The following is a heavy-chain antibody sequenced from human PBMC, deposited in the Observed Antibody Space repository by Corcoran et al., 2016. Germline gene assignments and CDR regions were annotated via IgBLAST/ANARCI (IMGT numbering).Heavy chain of an antibody. J-gene: IGHJ4*02. CDR3: ARTTTVVTPGYFDY. D-gene: IGHD4-17*01. V-gene: IGHV3-53*01. CDR1: GFTVSSNY. Sequence: EVQLVESGGGLIQPGGSLRLSCAASGFTVSSNYMSWVRQAPGKGLEWVSVIYSGGSTYYADSVKGRFTISRDNSKNTLYLQMNSLRAEDMAVYYCARTTTVVTPGYFDYWGQGTLVTVSS. CDR2: IYSGGST.